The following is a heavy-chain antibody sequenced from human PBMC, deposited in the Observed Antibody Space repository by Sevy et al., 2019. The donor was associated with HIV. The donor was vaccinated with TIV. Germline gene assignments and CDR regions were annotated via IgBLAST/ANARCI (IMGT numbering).Heavy chain of an antibody. Sequence: SETLSLTCAVYGGSFSGYYWNWIRQTPGKGLEWIGEINHSGSTNYNPSLKSRVTISVDTSKNQFSLRLNSVTAADTAVYYCVSHYDTSGYYFDYWGQGTLVTVSS. D-gene: IGHD3-22*01. CDR1: GGSFSGYY. CDR3: VSHYDTSGYYFDY. CDR2: INHSGST. V-gene: IGHV4-34*01. J-gene: IGHJ4*02.